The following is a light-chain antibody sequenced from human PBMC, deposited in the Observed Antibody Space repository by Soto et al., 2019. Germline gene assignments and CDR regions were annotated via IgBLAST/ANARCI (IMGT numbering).Light chain of an antibody. CDR3: AAWDDSLSGLYV. Sequence: QSVLTQPRSVSGSPGQSVTISCTGTSNDVGGYNYVSWYQQHPGKAPQLMIYDVTKRPSGVPDRFSGSKSGTSASLAISGLRSEDEADYYCAAWDDSLSGLYVFGTGTKVTVL. J-gene: IGLJ1*01. V-gene: IGLV2-11*01. CDR2: DVT. CDR1: SNDVGGYNY.